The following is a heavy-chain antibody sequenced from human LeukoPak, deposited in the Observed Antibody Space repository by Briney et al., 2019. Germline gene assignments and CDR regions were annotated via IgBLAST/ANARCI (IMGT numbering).Heavy chain of an antibody. CDR3: ARGRNGNYYDSSGYYPY. D-gene: IGHD3-22*01. CDR1: GFTFSSYD. CDR2: IGTLGDT. J-gene: IGHJ4*02. V-gene: IGHV3-13*01. Sequence: GGSLRLSCAASGFTFSSYDMHWVRQARGKGLEWVSAIGTLGDTSYPDSVKGRFTISRENAKNSLYLQMNNLRAGDTAVYYCARGRNGNYYDSSGYYPYWGQGTLVTVSS.